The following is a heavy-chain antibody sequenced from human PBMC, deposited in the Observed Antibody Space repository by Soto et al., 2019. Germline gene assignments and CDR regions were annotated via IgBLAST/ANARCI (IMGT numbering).Heavy chain of an antibody. CDR3: ARDRVESGYPEYFQN. CDR2: IYSGGST. J-gene: IGHJ1*01. V-gene: IGHV3-53*01. D-gene: IGHD3-22*01. Sequence: EVQLVESGGGLIQPGGSLRLSCAASGFTVSSNYMSWVRQAPGKGLEWVSVIYSGGSTYYADSVKGRFTISRDKSKNTPYLQMNSLRAEDTAVYYCARDRVESGYPEYFQNWGQGTLVTVSS. CDR1: GFTVSSNY.